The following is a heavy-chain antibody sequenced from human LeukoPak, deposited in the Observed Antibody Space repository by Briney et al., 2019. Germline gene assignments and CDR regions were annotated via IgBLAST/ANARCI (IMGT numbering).Heavy chain of an antibody. Sequence: PGGSLRLSCTTSGFTFGDYGMTWFRQAPGKGLEWVSHIRGKAYGGTAEYATSVKGRFTISRDDSKNIAYLQMSSLKTEDTAVYYCTRGYDSSGWLFDYWGQRTLVTVSS. CDR3: TRGYDSSGWLFDY. D-gene: IGHD3-22*01. J-gene: IGHJ4*02. CDR2: IRGKAYGGTA. CDR1: GFTFGDYG. V-gene: IGHV3-49*03.